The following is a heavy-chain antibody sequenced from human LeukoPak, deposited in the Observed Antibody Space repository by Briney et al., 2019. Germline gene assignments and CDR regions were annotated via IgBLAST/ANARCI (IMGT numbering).Heavy chain of an antibody. CDR1: GFTFSSYG. J-gene: IGHJ6*02. V-gene: IGHV3-30*18. CDR3: AKDGGGYNPLHYYYYGMDV. Sequence: QPGGSLRLSCAASGFTFSSYGMHWVRQAPGKGLEWVAVISYDGSNKYYADSVKGRFTISRDNSKNTLYLQMNSLRAEDTAVYYCAKDGGGYNPLHYYYYGMDVWGQGTTVTVSS. CDR2: ISYDGSNK. D-gene: IGHD5-24*01.